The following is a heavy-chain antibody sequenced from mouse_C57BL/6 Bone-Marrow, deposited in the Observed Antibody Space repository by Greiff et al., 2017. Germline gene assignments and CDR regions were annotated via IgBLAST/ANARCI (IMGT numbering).Heavy chain of an antibody. CDR1: GYAFSSSW. CDR3: ARWGDWFAY. CDR2: IYPGDGDT. V-gene: IGHV1-82*01. J-gene: IGHJ3*01. Sequence: VQLMESGPELVEPGASVTISCTASGYAFSSSWMNWVQQRPGKGLEWIGRIYPGDGDTNYNGKFKGKDTLTEDKASSTAYMQLSSLTAVDSSVYVCARWGDWFAYWGQGTLVTVSA.